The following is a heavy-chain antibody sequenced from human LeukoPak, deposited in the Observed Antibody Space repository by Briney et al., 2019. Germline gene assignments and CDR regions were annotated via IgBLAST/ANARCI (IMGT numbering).Heavy chain of an antibody. Sequence: GGSLRLSCAASGFMFSNYWMFWVRQAPGKGLVWVSRINSDGSSTNYADSVKGRFTISRDNAKNTLYLQMNTLRDEDTAVYYCATITYYHHISSPAGDNWFDPWGQGTLVTASS. CDR1: GFMFSNYW. D-gene: IGHD3-3*02. CDR3: ATITYYHHISSPAGDNWFDP. V-gene: IGHV3-74*01. CDR2: INSDGSST. J-gene: IGHJ5*02.